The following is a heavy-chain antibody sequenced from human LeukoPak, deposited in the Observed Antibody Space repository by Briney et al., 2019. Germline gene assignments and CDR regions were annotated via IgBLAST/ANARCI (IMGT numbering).Heavy chain of an antibody. J-gene: IGHJ4*02. V-gene: IGHV4-59*01. D-gene: IGHD6-19*01. CDR2: IYGSGNT. CDR1: GGSISGWY. CDR3: ARETGSAGFASGLGFNY. Sequence: PSETLSLTCTVSGGSISGWYWSWIRQSPGKGLEWIGYIYGSGNTNYNPSLKSRVTMSIDTSKNQFSLKVTSVTAADTATYYCARETGSAGFASGLGFNYWGQGILVTVSS.